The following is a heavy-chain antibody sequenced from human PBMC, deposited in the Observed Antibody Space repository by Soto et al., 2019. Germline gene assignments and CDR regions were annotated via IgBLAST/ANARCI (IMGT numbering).Heavy chain of an antibody. Sequence: QVQLQESGPGLVKPSETLSLTCTVSGGSMNSYYWSWIRQPPGKGLEWVGYISDSGSTNYTPSLKSRGTISVDASMNQFSLNLRSVTTADTALYFCARDCKDDGFDIWGEGTVVTVSS. V-gene: IGHV4-59*01. CDR2: ISDSGST. CDR1: GGSMNSYY. CDR3: ARDCKDDGFDI. J-gene: IGHJ3*02.